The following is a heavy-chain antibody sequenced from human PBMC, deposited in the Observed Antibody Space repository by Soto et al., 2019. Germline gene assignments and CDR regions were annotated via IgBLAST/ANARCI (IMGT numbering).Heavy chain of an antibody. CDR2: IYWDDDK. D-gene: IGHD3-10*01. Sequence: QITLKESGPTLVKPTQTLTLTCTFSGFSLSTSGVGVGWIRQPPGKALEWLALIYWDDDKRYSPSLKSRLTITKDTYKNQVVLTMTNMDPVDTATYYCAHVTMVRGVESAFDIWGQGTMVTVSS. CDR1: GFSLSTSGVG. V-gene: IGHV2-5*02. J-gene: IGHJ3*02. CDR3: AHVTMVRGVESAFDI.